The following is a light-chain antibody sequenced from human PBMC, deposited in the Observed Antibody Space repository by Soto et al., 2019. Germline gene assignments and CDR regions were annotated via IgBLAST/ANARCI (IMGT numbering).Light chain of an antibody. Sequence: DIQMTQSPSSLSASVGDRVTITCRASQSISSYLNWYQQKPGKAPKLLIYDASSLESGVPSRFSGSGSGTHFTLTITSLQAEDVAVYYCQQYYSSPPTFGQGTKVHIK. CDR1: QSISSY. J-gene: IGKJ1*01. V-gene: IGKV1-39*01. CDR3: QQYYSSPPT. CDR2: DAS.